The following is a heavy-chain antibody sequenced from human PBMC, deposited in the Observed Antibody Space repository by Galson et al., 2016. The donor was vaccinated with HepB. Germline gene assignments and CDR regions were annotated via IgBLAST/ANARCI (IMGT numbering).Heavy chain of an antibody. V-gene: IGHV3-64D*06. J-gene: IGHJ4*02. Sequence: SLRLSCAASGFTFSSYAMHWVRQAPGKGLEYVSAISSNGGSTYYADSVKGRFTISRDNSKNTLYLQMSSLRAEDTAVYYCVKGVSNVPYAGGADYWGKGTLVTVSS. CDR2: ISSNGGST. D-gene: IGHD2-8*02. CDR1: GFTFSSYA. CDR3: VKGVSNVPYAGGADY.